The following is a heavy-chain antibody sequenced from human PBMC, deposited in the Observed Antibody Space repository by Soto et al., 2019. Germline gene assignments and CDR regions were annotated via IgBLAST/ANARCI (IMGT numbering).Heavy chain of an antibody. Sequence: SETLSLTCTVSGGSISSGGYYWSWIRQHPGKGLEWIGYIYYSGSTYYNPSLKSRVTISVDTSKNQFSLKLSSVTAADTAVYYCARDGRLGYFDYWGQVTLVTVSS. CDR1: GGSISSGGYY. CDR2: IYYSGST. V-gene: IGHV4-31*03. D-gene: IGHD3-9*01. CDR3: ARDGRLGYFDY. J-gene: IGHJ4*02.